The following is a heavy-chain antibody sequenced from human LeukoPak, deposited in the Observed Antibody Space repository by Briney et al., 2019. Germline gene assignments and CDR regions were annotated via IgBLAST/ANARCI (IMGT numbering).Heavy chain of an antibody. CDR2: ISSSSSTI. J-gene: IGHJ5*02. V-gene: IGHV3-48*01. CDR1: GFTFSSYS. D-gene: IGHD3-10*01. CDR3: AKGYEPLEGVHRWGDWLDP. Sequence: GGSLRLSCAASGFTFSSYSMNWVRQAPGKGLEWVSYISSSSSTIYYADSVKGRFSISRDNAKNSLYLQMNSLRAEDTAVYYCAKGYEPLEGVHRWGDWLDPWGQGNLVTVSS.